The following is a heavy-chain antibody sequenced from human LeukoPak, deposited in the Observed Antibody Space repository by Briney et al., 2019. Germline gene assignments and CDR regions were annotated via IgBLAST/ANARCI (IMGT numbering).Heavy chain of an antibody. V-gene: IGHV3-11*04. Sequence: KPGGSLRLSCAASGFTFSDYYMSWIRQAPGKGLEWVSYISSSGSTIYYAASVKGRFTISRDNAKNSLYLQMNSLRAEDTAVYYCARDFSSSWASLDVWGKGTTVTVSS. CDR3: ARDFSSSWASLDV. D-gene: IGHD6-13*01. CDR1: GFTFSDYY. J-gene: IGHJ6*04. CDR2: ISSSGSTI.